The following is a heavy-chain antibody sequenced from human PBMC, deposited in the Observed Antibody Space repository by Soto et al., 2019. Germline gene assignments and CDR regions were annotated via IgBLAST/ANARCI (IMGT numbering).Heavy chain of an antibody. CDR1: GFTFSSYS. D-gene: IGHD3-3*01. J-gene: IGHJ4*02. Sequence: GGSLRLSCAASGFTFSSYSMNWVRQAPGKGLEWVSSISSSSSYIYYADSVKGRFTISRDNAKNSLYLQMNSLRAEDTAVYYCARGPAWGVIFGVVKPFDYWGQGTLGTVS. CDR2: ISSSSSYI. CDR3: ARGPAWGVIFGVVKPFDY. V-gene: IGHV3-21*01.